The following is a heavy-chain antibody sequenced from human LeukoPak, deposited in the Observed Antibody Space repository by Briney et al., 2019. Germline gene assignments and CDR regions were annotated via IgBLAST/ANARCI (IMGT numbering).Heavy chain of an antibody. J-gene: IGHJ4*02. CDR1: GFTFSSYG. CDR3: AKPLATVTTCY. CDR2: IWYDGSNK. D-gene: IGHD4-17*01. Sequence: GGSLRLSCAASGFTFSSYGMHWVRQAPGKGLEWVAVIWYDGSNKYYADSVKGRFTISRDNSKNTLYLQMNSLRAEDTAVYYCAKPLATVTTCYWGQGTLVTVSS. V-gene: IGHV3-30*02.